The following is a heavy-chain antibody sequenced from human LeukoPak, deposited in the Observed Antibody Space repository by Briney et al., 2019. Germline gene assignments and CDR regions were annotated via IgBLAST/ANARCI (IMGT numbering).Heavy chain of an antibody. CDR2: VYSSGDT. D-gene: IGHD5-12*01. CDR1: GAFISNHH. Sequence: SETLSLTCSVSGAFISNHHWSWIRQPAGKGLEWIGRVYSSGDTTYNPSLKSRVTISVDKSKSQFSLRRTSVTAADTAVYYCARDKVANDYWGQGTLVTVAS. CDR3: ARDKVANDY. J-gene: IGHJ4*02. V-gene: IGHV4-4*07.